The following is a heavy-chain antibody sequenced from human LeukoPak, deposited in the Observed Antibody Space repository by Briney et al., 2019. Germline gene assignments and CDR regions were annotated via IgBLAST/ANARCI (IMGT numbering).Heavy chain of an antibody. D-gene: IGHD1-1*01. J-gene: IGHJ4*02. CDR2: ISGSGGST. V-gene: IGHV3-23*01. Sequence: AGGSLRLSCAASGFTFSSYDMSWVRQAPGKGPEWVSTISGSGGSTYYADSVKGRFTISRDNSKNTLYLQMNSLRAEDTAVYYCARMATGTISQWGQGTLVTVSS. CDR1: GFTFSSYD. CDR3: ARMATGTISQ.